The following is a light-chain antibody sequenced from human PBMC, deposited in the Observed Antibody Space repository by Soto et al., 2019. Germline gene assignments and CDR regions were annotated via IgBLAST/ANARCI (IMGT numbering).Light chain of an antibody. J-gene: IGLJ2*01. Sequence: QSVLTQPASVSGSPRQSITISCTGTSSDVGGYDYVSWYQHHPGKAPKLMIYEVISRPSGVSTRFSGSKSGNTASLTISGLQPEDEADYYCTSYTASNTVIFGGGTKLTVL. V-gene: IGLV2-14*01. CDR2: EVI. CDR3: TSYTASNTVI. CDR1: SSDVGGYDY.